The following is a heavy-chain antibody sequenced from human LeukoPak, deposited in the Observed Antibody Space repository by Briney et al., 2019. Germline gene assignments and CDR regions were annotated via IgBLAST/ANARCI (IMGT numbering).Heavy chain of an antibody. Sequence: SETLSLTCAVSGYSISSGSYWGWIRQPPGKGLEWIGSIYHSGSTYYNPSLKSRVTISVDTSKNQFSLKLSSVTAADTAVYYCARQALYYYYMDVWGKGTTVTVSS. CDR3: ARQALYYYYMDV. V-gene: IGHV4-38-2*01. CDR1: GYSISSGSY. CDR2: IYHSGST. J-gene: IGHJ6*03.